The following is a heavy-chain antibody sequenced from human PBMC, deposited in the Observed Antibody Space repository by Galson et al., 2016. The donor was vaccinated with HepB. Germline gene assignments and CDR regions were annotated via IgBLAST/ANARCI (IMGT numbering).Heavy chain of an antibody. CDR1: GGTISSYDLY. V-gene: IGHV4-61*02. CDR2: IYASGIA. Sequence: TLSLTCSFSGGTISSYDLYWSWIRQPAGKGLEWLGRIYASGIANYNPSLKSRVSMSIDTSKDQVSLKLTSVTAADTAVYYCAREFTYWGQGTLVTVSS. CDR3: AREFTY. J-gene: IGHJ4*02.